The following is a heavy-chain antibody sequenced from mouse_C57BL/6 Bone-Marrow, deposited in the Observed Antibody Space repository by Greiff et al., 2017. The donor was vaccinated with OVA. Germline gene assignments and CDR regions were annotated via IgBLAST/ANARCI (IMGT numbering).Heavy chain of an antibody. Sequence: DVKLVESGGGLVQPGGSLKLSCAASGFTFSDYYMYWVRQTPEKRLEWVAYISNGGGSTYYPDTVKGRFTISRDNAKNTLYLQMSRLKSEDTALYYCGRHKVCYDYRYWYFDVWGTGTTVTVSS. D-gene: IGHD2-4*01. CDR3: GRHKVCYDYRYWYFDV. CDR1: GFTFSDYY. CDR2: ISNGGGST. V-gene: IGHV5-12*01. J-gene: IGHJ1*03.